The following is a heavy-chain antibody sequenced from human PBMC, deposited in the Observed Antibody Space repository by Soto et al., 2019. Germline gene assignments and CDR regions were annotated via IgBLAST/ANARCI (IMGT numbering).Heavy chain of an antibody. Sequence: QVQLQESGPGLVKPSETLSLTCAVSCDSISSYYCMWIRQPPGKGLEYIGYLYYGRSANYKPSLKSRVTLSVDTSTNQCSLTLSSMTAADTAVYYCALRGMAVVPEYWGQGTLVTVSS. CDR3: ALRGMAVVPEY. J-gene: IGHJ4*02. V-gene: IGHV4-59*01. CDR1: CDSISSYY. D-gene: IGHD3-22*01. CDR2: LYYGRSA.